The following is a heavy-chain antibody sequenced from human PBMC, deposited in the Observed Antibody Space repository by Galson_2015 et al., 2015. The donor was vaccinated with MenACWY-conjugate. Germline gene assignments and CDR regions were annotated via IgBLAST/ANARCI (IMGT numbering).Heavy chain of an antibody. D-gene: IGHD5-18*01. Sequence: TLSLTCSVSGGSISSNTYYWGWIRQPPGKGLEWIGSIYYSGSTYYNPSLKSRVTISVDTSTNQFSLKVNSVTAADTAVYYCAREGYSYGLAIDTFDFWGQGTLVTVSS. CDR3: AREGYSYGLAIDTFDF. CDR1: GGSISSNTYY. V-gene: IGHV4-39*02. J-gene: IGHJ4*02. CDR2: IYYSGST.